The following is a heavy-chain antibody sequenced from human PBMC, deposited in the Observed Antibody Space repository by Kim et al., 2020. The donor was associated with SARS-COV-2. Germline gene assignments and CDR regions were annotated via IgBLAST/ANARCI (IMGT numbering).Heavy chain of an antibody. CDR1: GYTRTELS. Sequence: ASVKVSCKVSGYTRTELSMHWVRQAPGKGLEWMGGFDPEDGETIYAQKFQGRVTMTADTSTDTAYMELSSLRSEDTAVYYCATGRVAGPPAWFDPWGQGTLVTVSS. J-gene: IGHJ5*02. CDR2: FDPEDGET. D-gene: IGHD2-15*01. CDR3: ATGRVAGPPAWFDP. V-gene: IGHV1-24*01.